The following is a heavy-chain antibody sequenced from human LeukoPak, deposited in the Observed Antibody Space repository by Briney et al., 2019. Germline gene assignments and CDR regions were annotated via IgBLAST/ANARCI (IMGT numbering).Heavy chain of an antibody. Sequence: WETLSLTCAVYGGSFSGYYWSWIRQPPGKGLEWIGEINHSGSTNYNPSLKSRVTISVDTSKNQFSLKLSSVTAADTAVYYCARGDYRSYWYFDLWGRGTLVTVSS. D-gene: IGHD4-11*01. CDR3: ARGDYRSYWYFDL. CDR2: INHSGST. J-gene: IGHJ2*01. CDR1: GGSFSGYY. V-gene: IGHV4-34*01.